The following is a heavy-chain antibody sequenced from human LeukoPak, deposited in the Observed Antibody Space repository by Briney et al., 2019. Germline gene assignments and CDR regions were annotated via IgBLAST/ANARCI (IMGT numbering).Heavy chain of an antibody. CDR3: ATVAGDYYYYGMDV. D-gene: IGHD6-19*01. CDR2: IRGKANSYAT. Sequence: GGSLRLSCAVSGFTFSGSAMHWVRQASGKGLEWIGRIRGKANSYATAYAASLKGRFTISRDDSQNTAYLQMNSLKTEDTAVYYCATVAGDYYYYGMDVWGQGTTVTVSS. J-gene: IGHJ6*02. CDR1: GFTFSGSA. V-gene: IGHV3-73*01.